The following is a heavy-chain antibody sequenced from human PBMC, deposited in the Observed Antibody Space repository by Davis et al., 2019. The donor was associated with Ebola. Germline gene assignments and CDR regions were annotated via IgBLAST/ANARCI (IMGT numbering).Heavy chain of an antibody. CDR2: ISSSSNTI. J-gene: IGHJ6*02. D-gene: IGHD2/OR15-2a*01. Sequence: GESLKISCAASGFTFSSYSMNWVRQAPGKGLEWVSYISSSSNTIYYADSVKGRFTISRDNAKNSLYLQMNSLRAEDTAVYYCAREGGNEIIFGGMDVWGQGTTVTVSS. V-gene: IGHV3-48*01. CDR3: AREGGNEIIFGGMDV. CDR1: GFTFSSYS.